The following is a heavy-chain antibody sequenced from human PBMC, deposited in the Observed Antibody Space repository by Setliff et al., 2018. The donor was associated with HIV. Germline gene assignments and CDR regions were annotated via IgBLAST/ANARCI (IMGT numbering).Heavy chain of an antibody. CDR3: ARGGTSSNEFGP. CDR1: GGSMGSHY. J-gene: IGHJ5*02. CDR2: IHYTGIS. D-gene: IGHD2-2*01. Sequence: SETLSLTCAVSGGSMGSHYWSWIRQSPGKGLEWIGNIHYTGISDINPSLKSRATISLDTSKNQFSLKLTSVTAEDTAVYYCARGGTSSNEFGPWGQGTLVTVSS. V-gene: IGHV4-59*11.